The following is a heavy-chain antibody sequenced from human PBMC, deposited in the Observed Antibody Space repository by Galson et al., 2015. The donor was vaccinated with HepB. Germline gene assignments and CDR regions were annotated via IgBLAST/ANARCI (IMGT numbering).Heavy chain of an antibody. CDR2: ISSSSTI. D-gene: IGHD3-9*01. CDR1: GFTFSSYS. Sequence: SLRLSCAASGFTFSSYSMNWVRQAPGKGLEWVSYISSSSTIYYADSVKGRFTISRDNAKNSLYLQMNSLRDEDTAVYYCARDREYYDILTGYYYYGMDVWGQGTTVTVSS. V-gene: IGHV3-48*02. J-gene: IGHJ6*02. CDR3: ARDREYYDILTGYYYYGMDV.